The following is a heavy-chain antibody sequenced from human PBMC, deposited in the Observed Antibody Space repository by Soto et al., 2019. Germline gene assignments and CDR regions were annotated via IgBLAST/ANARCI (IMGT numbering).Heavy chain of an antibody. J-gene: IGHJ6*03. D-gene: IGHD5-18*01. Sequence: PSETLSLTCTVSGGSISSSSYYWGWIRQPPGKGLEWIGSIYYSGSTYYNPSLKSRVTISVDTSKNQFSLKLSSVTAADTAVYYCATREEQLWYGIDYMDVWGKGTTVTVSS. V-gene: IGHV4-39*01. CDR3: ATREEQLWYGIDYMDV. CDR1: GGSISSSSYY. CDR2: IYYSGST.